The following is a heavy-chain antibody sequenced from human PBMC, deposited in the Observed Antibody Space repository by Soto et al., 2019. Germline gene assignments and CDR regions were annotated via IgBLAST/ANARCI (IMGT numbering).Heavy chain of an antibody. J-gene: IGHJ5*02. CDR3: AAAWSSSILLQS. CDR2: ISHSGIT. D-gene: IGHD6-13*01. CDR1: GASVSSDGCY. V-gene: IGHV4-31*03. Sequence: SETLSLTCRVSGASVSSDGCYWTWLRQYSGGGLEFIGYISHSGITYHNPSLQSRPTLSVDTSKNHFSLDLRFVTVADTAIYYFAAAWSSSILLQSWGQGTLVTVSS.